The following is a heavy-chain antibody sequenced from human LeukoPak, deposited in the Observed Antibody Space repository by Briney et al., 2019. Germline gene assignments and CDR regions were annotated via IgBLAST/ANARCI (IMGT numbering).Heavy chain of an antibody. CDR1: GYSISSGYH. CDR2: VFRSGNT. J-gene: IGHJ4*02. CDR3: ARENWVFDY. V-gene: IGHV4-38-2*02. Sequence: PSETLSLTRVLSGYSISSGYHWGWIRQPPGEGLERIGSVFRSGNTYHNPSLQSRVTISGDTSKNQISLKVRSVTAAVTAVYYCARENWVFDYWGQGILVTVSS. D-gene: IGHD7-27*01.